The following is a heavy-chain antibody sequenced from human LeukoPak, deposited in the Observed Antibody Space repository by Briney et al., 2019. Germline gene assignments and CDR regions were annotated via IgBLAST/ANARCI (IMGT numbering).Heavy chain of an antibody. J-gene: IGHJ5*02. D-gene: IGHD3-22*01. V-gene: IGHV3-48*01. CDR1: GFTFSSYS. CDR3: ARDYDSSGYQYNWFDP. CDR2: ISSSSSTI. Sequence: LPGGSLRLSCAASGFTFSSYSMNWVRQAPGKGLEWVSYISSSSSTIYYADSVKGRFTISRDNAKNSLYLQMNSLRAEDTAVYYCARDYDSSGYQYNWFDPWGQGTLVTVSS.